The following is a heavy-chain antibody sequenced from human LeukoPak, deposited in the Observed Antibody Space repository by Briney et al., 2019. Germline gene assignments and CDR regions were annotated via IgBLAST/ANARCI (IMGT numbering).Heavy chain of an antibody. D-gene: IGHD4-11*01. Sequence: SVKVSCKASGGTFSSYAISWVRQAPGQGLEWMGGIIPIFGTANYAQKFQGRVTITADKSTSTAYMELSSLRSEDTAVYYCATITLTLEPYYYYYYYIDVWGKGTTVTVSS. CDR2: IIPIFGTA. CDR3: ATITLTLEPYYYYYYYIDV. J-gene: IGHJ6*03. V-gene: IGHV1-69*06. CDR1: GGTFSSYA.